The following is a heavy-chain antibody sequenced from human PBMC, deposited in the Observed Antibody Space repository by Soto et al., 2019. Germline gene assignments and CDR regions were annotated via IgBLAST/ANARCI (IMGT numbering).Heavy chain of an antibody. Sequence: QVQLVQSGAEVKKPGASVKVSCKASGYTFTGYYMHWVRQAPGQGLEWMGWINPNSGGTNYAQKFQGWVTMTRDTSINTAYMELSRLRSDDTAVYYCARDRITMVRGVIHGYYGMDVWGQGTTVTVSS. CDR3: ARDRITMVRGVIHGYYGMDV. D-gene: IGHD3-10*01. CDR2: INPNSGGT. CDR1: GYTFTGYY. V-gene: IGHV1-2*04. J-gene: IGHJ6*02.